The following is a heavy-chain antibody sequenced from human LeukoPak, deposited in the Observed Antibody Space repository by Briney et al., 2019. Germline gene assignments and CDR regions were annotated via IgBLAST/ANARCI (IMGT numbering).Heavy chain of an antibody. D-gene: IGHD3-22*01. CDR1: GSSLTELS. CDR3: ARVDYYDSTTAFDI. J-gene: IGHJ3*02. V-gene: IGHV1-8*01. CDR2: MNPNSGNT. Sequence: GASVKVSCKVSGSSLTELSMHWVRQATGQGLEWMGWMNPNSGNTGYAQKFQGRVTMTRNTSISTAYMELSSLRSEDTAVYYCARVDYYDSTTAFDIWGQGTMVTVSS.